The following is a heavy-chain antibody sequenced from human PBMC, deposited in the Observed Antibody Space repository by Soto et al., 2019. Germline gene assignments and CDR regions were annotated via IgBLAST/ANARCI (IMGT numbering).Heavy chain of an antibody. CDR3: ARVGRLGQWLPLKSNYYYYGMDV. J-gene: IGHJ6*02. CDR1: GYTFTGYY. Sequence: ASVKVSCKASGYTFTGYYMHWVRQAPGQGLEWMGWINPNSGGTNYAQKFQGWVTMTRDTSISTAYMELSRLGSDDTAVYYCARVGRLGQWLPLKSNYYYYGMDVWGQGTTVTVSS. CDR2: INPNSGGT. V-gene: IGHV1-2*04. D-gene: IGHD6-19*01.